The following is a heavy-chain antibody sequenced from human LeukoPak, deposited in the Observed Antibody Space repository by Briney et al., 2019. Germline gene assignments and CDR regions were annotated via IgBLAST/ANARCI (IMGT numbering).Heavy chain of an antibody. J-gene: IGHJ5*02. CDR2: IIHIFGTA. CDR3: ARRLYYDILPSSWFDP. D-gene: IGHD3-9*01. CDR1: GGTFSSYA. V-gene: IGHV1-69*01. Sequence: ASVKVSCKASGGTFSSYAISWVRQAPAQGLEWMGGIIHIFGTANYAQKFQGRVTITADESTSTAYMELSSLRSEDTAVYYCARRLYYDILPSSWFDPWGQGTLVTVSS.